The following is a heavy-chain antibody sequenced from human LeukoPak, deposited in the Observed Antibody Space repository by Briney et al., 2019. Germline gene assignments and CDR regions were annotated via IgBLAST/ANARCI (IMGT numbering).Heavy chain of an antibody. CDR1: GGSIRSYY. J-gene: IGHJ4*02. Sequence: SETLSLTCTVSGGSIRSYYWSWIRQPPGKGLEWIGYIYYSGSTNYNPSLKSRVTISVDTSKNQFSLKLSSVTAADTAVYYCARNHGGDTAIDYWGQGTLVTVSS. D-gene: IGHD5-18*01. V-gene: IGHV4-59*01. CDR2: IYYSGST. CDR3: ARNHGGDTAIDY.